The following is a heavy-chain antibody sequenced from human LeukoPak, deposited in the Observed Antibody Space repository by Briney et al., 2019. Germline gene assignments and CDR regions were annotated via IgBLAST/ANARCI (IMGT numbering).Heavy chain of an antibody. CDR3: ASTENCDY. Sequence: ASVKVSCKASGYTFTAYCMHWVQQAPGQGLEWVGWINPYSGGTNHAQKFQGRVTMTRDTSISTAYMELSSLRSDDAAVYYCASTENCDYWGQGTLVTVSS. CDR1: GYTFTAYC. V-gene: IGHV1-2*02. J-gene: IGHJ4*02. CDR2: INPYSGGT.